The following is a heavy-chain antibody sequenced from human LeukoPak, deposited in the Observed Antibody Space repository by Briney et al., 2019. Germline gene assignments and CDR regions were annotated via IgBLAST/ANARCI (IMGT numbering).Heavy chain of an antibody. J-gene: IGHJ4*02. V-gene: IGHV1-46*01. D-gene: IGHD5-12*01. Sequence: GASVKVSCKASGYSFSTHYMHWVRQAPGQGLEWMGIINPSGGSTSYAQKFQGRVTMTRGMSTSTVYMELSSLRSEDTAVYYCARGPHGLGVDYWGQGTLVTVSS. CDR2: INPSGGST. CDR1: GYSFSTHY. CDR3: ARGPHGLGVDY.